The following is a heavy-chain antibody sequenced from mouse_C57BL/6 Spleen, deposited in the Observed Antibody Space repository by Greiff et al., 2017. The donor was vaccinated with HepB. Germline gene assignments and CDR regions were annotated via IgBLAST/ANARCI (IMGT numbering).Heavy chain of an antibody. CDR3: AREGLRGAMDY. J-gene: IGHJ4*01. CDR2: INPGSGGT. D-gene: IGHD2-2*01. V-gene: IGHV1-54*01. CDR1: GYAFTNYL. Sequence: QVQLQQSGAELVRPGTSVKVSCKASGYAFTNYLIEGVKQRPGQGLEWIGVINPGSGGTNYNEKFKGKATLTADESSSTAYMQLSSLTSEDSAVYFCAREGLRGAMDYWGQGTSVTVSS.